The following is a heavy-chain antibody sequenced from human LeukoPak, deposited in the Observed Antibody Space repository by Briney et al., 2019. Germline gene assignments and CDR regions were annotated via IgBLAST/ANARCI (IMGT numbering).Heavy chain of an antibody. Sequence: SETLSLTCTVSGGSISSGGYYWSWFRHPQGKGLGGFGYIIYSGSTYYNPSLKSRVTISVDTSKNQFSLKLSSVTAADTAVYYCARGEAYYYDSSGSEFLDYWGQGTLVTVSS. CDR3: ARGEAYYYDSSGSEFLDY. D-gene: IGHD3-22*01. CDR2: IIYSGST. V-gene: IGHV4-31*03. J-gene: IGHJ4*02. CDR1: GGSISSGGYY.